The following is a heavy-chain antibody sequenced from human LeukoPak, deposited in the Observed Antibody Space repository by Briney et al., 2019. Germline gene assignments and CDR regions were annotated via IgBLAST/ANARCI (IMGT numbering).Heavy chain of an antibody. J-gene: IGHJ4*02. D-gene: IGHD6-13*01. CDR2: IKQDGSEK. V-gene: IGHV3-7*01. CDR1: GFPFSSYW. CDR3: ARTLRSSRATW. Sequence: PGGSLRLSCAASGFPFSSYWMTWVRQAPGKGLEWVANIKQDGSEKYYVDSVKGRFTISRDNAKTSLYLQMNTLRAEDTAVYYCARTLRSSRATWWGQGTLVTVSS.